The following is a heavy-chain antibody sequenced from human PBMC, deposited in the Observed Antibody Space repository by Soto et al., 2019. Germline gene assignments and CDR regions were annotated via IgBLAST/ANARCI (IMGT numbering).Heavy chain of an antibody. Sequence: PGGSLRLSCAASGFTFSDYYMSWIRQAPGKGLEWVSYISSSSSYTNYADSVKGRLTISRDNAKNSLYLQMNSLRAEDTAVYYCARDTVRWSYYYGMDVWGQGTTVTVSS. V-gene: IGHV3-11*05. CDR3: ARDTVRWSYYYGMDV. J-gene: IGHJ6*02. CDR2: ISSSSSYT. D-gene: IGHD3-10*01. CDR1: GFTFSDYY.